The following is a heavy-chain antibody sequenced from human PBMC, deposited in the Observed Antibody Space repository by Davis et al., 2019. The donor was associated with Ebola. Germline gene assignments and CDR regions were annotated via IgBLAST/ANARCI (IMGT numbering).Heavy chain of an antibody. V-gene: IGHV3-21*01. CDR2: ISSSSSYI. CDR1: GFTFSSYS. Sequence: PGGSLRLSCAASGFTFSSYSMNWVRQAPGKGLEWVSSISSSSSYIYYADSVKGRFTISRDNAKNSLYLQMNSLRAEDTAVYYCARDGHCSSTSCYTGASDYWGQGTLVTVSS. D-gene: IGHD2-2*02. J-gene: IGHJ4*02. CDR3: ARDGHCSSTSCYTGASDY.